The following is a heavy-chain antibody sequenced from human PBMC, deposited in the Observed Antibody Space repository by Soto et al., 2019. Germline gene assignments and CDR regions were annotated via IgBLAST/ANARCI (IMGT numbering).Heavy chain of an antibody. V-gene: IGHV4-30-4*01. Sequence: PSETLSLTCTVSGGSISSGDYYWSWIRQPPGKGLEWIGYIYYSGSTYYNPSLKSRVTISVDTSKNQFSLKLSSVTAADTAVYYCASDYGSGSQNLIDFDYWGQGTLVTVSS. CDR1: GGSISSGDYY. CDR3: ASDYGSGSQNLIDFDY. CDR2: IYYSGST. J-gene: IGHJ4*02. D-gene: IGHD3-10*01.